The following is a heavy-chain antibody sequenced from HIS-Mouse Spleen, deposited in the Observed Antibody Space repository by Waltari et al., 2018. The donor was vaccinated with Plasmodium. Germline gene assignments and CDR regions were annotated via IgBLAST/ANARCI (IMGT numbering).Heavy chain of an antibody. D-gene: IGHD6-13*01. J-gene: IGHJ3*02. V-gene: IGHV3-74*01. CDR1: GFTFSSYW. CDR3: ARTIAVVGKGDALDI. Sequence: EVQLVESGGGLVQPGGSLRLSCAASGFTFSSYWMHWVRQAPGKGLVWVSRINSDGSSTRYADSVKGRFTISRDNAKNTLYLQMNSLRAEDTAVYYCARTIAVVGKGDALDIWGQGTMVTVSS. CDR2: INSDGSST.